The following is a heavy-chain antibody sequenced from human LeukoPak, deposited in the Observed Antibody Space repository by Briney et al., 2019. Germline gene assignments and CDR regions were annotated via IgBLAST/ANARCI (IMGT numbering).Heavy chain of an antibody. Sequence: SETLSLTCTVSGGSISSYYWSWIRQPPGKGLEWIGYIYYSGSTNYNPSLKSRVTISVDTSKNQFSLKLSSVTAADTAVYYCARHLRLSLLYYYYGMDVWGQGTTVTASS. CDR2: IYYSGST. D-gene: IGHD5/OR15-5a*01. V-gene: IGHV4-59*08. CDR3: ARHLRLSLLYYYYGMDV. CDR1: GGSISSYY. J-gene: IGHJ6*02.